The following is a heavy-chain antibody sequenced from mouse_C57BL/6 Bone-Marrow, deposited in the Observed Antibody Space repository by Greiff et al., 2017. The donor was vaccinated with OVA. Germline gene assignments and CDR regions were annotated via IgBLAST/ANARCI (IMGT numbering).Heavy chain of an antibody. V-gene: IGHV1-54*01. CDR2: INPGSGGT. CDR3: ARWGIYYGNWGYFDV. J-gene: IGHJ1*03. CDR1: GYAFTNYL. Sequence: QVQLKESGAELVRPGTSVKVSCKASGYAFTNYLIEWVKQRPGQGLEWIGVINPGSGGTNYNEKFKGKATLTADKSSSTAYMQLSSLTSEDSAVYFCARWGIYYGNWGYFDVWGTGTTVTVSS. D-gene: IGHD2-1*01.